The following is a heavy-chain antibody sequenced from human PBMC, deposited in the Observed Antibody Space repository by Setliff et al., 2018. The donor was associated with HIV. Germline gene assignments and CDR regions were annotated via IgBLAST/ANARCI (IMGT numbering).Heavy chain of an antibody. CDR1: GDTFSTFA. CDR2: INTSGGST. V-gene: IGHV1-46*01. CDR3: AKVMSITMVRGALGN. D-gene: IGHD3-10*01. Sequence: ASVKVSCKASGDTFSTFAIIWVRQAPGQGLEWMGVINTSGGSTNYAQKFQDRVTMTSDTSTRTVYMELSSLRSDDTAVYYCAKVMSITMVRGALGNWGQGTLVTVSS. J-gene: IGHJ4*02.